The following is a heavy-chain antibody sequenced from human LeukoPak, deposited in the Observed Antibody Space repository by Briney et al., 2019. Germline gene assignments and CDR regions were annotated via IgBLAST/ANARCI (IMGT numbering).Heavy chain of an antibody. V-gene: IGHV4-59*01. CDR2: IYYSGTT. CDR1: GGSISNYY. Sequence: SETLSLTCTVSGGSISNYYWSWIRQPPGKGLEWIGCIYYSGTTNYNPSLKSRVTISVDTSKNQFSLKLNSVTAADTAVYYCARGVYIAAAQYGYWGQGTLVTVSS. D-gene: IGHD6-13*01. J-gene: IGHJ4*02. CDR3: ARGVYIAAAQYGY.